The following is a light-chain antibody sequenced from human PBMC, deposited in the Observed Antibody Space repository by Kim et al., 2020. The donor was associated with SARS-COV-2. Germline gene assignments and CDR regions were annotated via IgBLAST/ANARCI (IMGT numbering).Light chain of an antibody. V-gene: IGKV2-28*01. CDR3: MQALQSPPT. Sequence: PAPTSCGSSQSMVHSSGHNYLKWYLQTPGQSPQLLIYWGSSRACGVTDRFSGRGSGTDFTLRIRRVEAEDVGVYYCMQALQSPPTFGGGTKVDIK. J-gene: IGKJ4*01. CDR2: WGS. CDR1: QSMVHSSGHNY.